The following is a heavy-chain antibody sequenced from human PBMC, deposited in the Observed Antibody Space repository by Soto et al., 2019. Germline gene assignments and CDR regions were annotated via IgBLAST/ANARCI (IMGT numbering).Heavy chain of an antibody. CDR3: ARLYGSGSFRDY. CDR1: GYTFTSYY. CDR2: MNPSGGST. Sequence: QVRLVQSGAEVKKPGASVRVSCKASGYTFTSYYMHWVRQAPGQGLEWMGIMNPSGGSTSYAQKLQGRVNMTRDTSKSTVYMELSSVRSEDTAVYYCARLYGSGSFRDYWGQGTLVTVSS. D-gene: IGHD3-10*01. V-gene: IGHV1-46*01. J-gene: IGHJ4*02.